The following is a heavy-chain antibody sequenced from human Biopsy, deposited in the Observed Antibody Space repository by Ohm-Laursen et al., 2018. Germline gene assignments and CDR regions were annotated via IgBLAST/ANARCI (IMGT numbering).Heavy chain of an antibody. CDR3: ARTPILIVSAGLVYRHRRHLQGMDV. Sequence: PTQTLTLTCSFSGFSLSARGMCVSWIRQAPGKALECLARVDWDDYKDYSASLQTKLSISKDTSNDQVVLTVNNVDPADTATYYCARTPILIVSAGLVYRHRRHLQGMDVWGQGIAVTVS. V-gene: IGHV2-70*11. J-gene: IGHJ6*02. CDR1: GFSLSARGMC. D-gene: IGHD6-13*01. CDR2: VDWDDYK.